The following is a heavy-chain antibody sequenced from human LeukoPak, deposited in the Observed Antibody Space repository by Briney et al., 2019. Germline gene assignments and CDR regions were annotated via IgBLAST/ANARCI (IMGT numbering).Heavy chain of an antibody. CDR3: ARAVTEAGHRWYLNSDSGRNWFDP. D-gene: IGHD6-13*01. V-gene: IGHV1-46*01. J-gene: IGHJ5*02. CDR2: INPSGGST. CDR1: GYTFTSYY. Sequence: ASVKVSCKASGYTFTSYYMHWVRQAPGQGLEWMGIINPSGGSTSYAQKFQGRVTMTRDTSTSTVYMELSSLRSEDMAVYYCARAVTEAGHRWYLNSDSGRNWFDPWGQGTLVTVSS.